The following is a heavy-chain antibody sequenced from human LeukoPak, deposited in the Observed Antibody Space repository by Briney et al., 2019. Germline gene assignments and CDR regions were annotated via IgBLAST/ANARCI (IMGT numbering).Heavy chain of an antibody. D-gene: IGHD1-7*01. V-gene: IGHV3-30*04. CDR2: ISYDGSNK. CDR1: GFTFSSYA. J-gene: IGHJ6*03. Sequence: GGSLRLSCAASGFTFSSYAMHWVRQAPGKGLEWVAVISYDGSNKYYADSVKGRFTISRDNSKNTLYLQMNSLRAEDTAVYYCARGVEVYNWNYVAYYYYMDVWGKGTTVTVSS. CDR3: ARGVEVYNWNYVAYYYYMDV.